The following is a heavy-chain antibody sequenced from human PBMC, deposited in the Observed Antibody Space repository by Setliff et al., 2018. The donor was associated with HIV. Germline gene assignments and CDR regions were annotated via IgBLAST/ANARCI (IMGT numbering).Heavy chain of an antibody. V-gene: IGHV4-59*01. CDR2: IHSSGAT. J-gene: IGHJ3*02. CDR3: ARVGPETGGAFDN. CDR1: GVSITSSY. D-gene: IGHD3-16*01. Sequence: PSETLSLTCTVSGVSITSSYWTWIRQPPGKGPEWIGYIHSSGATAYNPSLNSQVTMSMDTSKNQVSLKVTSVTAADTAVYYCARVGPETGGAFDNWGQGTTVTVSS.